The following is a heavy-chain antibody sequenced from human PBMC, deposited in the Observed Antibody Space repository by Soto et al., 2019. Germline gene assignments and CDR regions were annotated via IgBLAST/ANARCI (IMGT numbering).Heavy chain of an antibody. V-gene: IGHV4-59*01. CDR1: GASITTSY. CDR2: IFPRGTT. J-gene: IGHJ4*02. Sequence: QVQLQESGPGLVKPSATLTLTCTVSGASITTSYWSWIRQPPGKGLGWIGYIFPRGTTNYNPSLESRVSMSGDTAKNQFSLTMNSVTAADTAVDYCARTPFRLALGTVLCYFDDWGQGTLVTVSS. D-gene: IGHD3-16*01. CDR3: ARTPFRLALGTVLCYFDD.